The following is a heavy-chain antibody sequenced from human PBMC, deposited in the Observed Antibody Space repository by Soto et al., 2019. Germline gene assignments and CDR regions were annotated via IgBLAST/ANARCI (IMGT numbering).Heavy chain of an antibody. J-gene: IGHJ4*02. CDR3: ARGLVLVWSGSRNRKYYFDY. D-gene: IGHD3-3*01. CDR1: GGSFSGYY. Sequence: PSETLSLTCAVYGGSFSGYYWSWIRRPPGKGLEWIGEINHSGSTNYNPSLKSRVTISVDTSKNQFSLKLSSVTAADTAVYYCARGLVLVWSGSRNRKYYFDYWGQGTLVTVSS. CDR2: INHSGST. V-gene: IGHV4-34*01.